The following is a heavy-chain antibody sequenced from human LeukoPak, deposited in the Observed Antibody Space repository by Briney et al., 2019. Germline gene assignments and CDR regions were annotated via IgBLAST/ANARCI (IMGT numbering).Heavy chain of an antibody. CDR3: AMYVWGSVRRWRNWFDP. CDR2: IIPVLGAA. CDR1: GGFLNTHA. Sequence: SVKVSCKASGGFLNTHAITWVRQAPGEGLEWLGGIIPVLGAAHSAQSFQGRVTITADESTSTAYMEMSSLRSEDTAVYYCAMYVWGSVRRWRNWFDPWGQGTLVTVS. V-gene: IGHV1-69*13. D-gene: IGHD3-16*01. J-gene: IGHJ5*02.